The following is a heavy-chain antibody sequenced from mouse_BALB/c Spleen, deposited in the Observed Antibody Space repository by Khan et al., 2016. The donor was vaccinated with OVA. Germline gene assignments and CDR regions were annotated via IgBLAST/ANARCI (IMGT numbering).Heavy chain of an antibody. CDR3: TRHGYVAWFTY. J-gene: IGHJ3*01. CDR2: IDPFNGGT. CDR1: GYSLTTIY. Sequence: EVQLQQSGPELMKPGASVKISCKASGYSLTTIYIHWVMQSHGKSLEWIGYIDPFNGGTTYNQKFKGKATLTVDKPSSTAYIHLSNLTPTDSAVYYCTRHGYVAWFTYWGQGTLVTVSA. D-gene: IGHD2-2*01. V-gene: IGHV1S135*01.